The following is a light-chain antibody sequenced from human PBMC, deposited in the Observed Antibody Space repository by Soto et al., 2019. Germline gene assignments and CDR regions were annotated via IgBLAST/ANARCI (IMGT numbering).Light chain of an antibody. CDR2: GAS. CDR3: QQYGSSPPT. Sequence: EIVLTQSPGTLSLSPGERATLSCRASQSVSSSYLAWYQQKPGQAPRLLIYGASSRATGIPDRFSGSGSGTDFTLTISRLESEDFAVYYCQQYGSSPPTFGQRRRLEIK. V-gene: IGKV3-20*01. CDR1: QSVSSSY. J-gene: IGKJ5*01.